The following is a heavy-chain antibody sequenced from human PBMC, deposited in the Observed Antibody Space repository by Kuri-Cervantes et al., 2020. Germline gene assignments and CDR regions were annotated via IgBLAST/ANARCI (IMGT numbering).Heavy chain of an antibody. V-gene: IGHV3-23*01. J-gene: IGHJ4*02. CDR2: ISGSGGST. CDR3: ARGYSYADF. Sequence: GESLKISCAASGFTVSSNYMSWVRQAPGKGLEWVSAISGSGGSTYYADSVKGRFTISRDNSKNTLYLQMNSLRAEDTAVYYCARGYSYADFWGQGTLVTVSS. D-gene: IGHD5-18*01. CDR1: GFTVSSNY.